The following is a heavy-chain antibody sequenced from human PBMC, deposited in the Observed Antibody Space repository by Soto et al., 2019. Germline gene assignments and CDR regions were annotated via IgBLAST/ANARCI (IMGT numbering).Heavy chain of an antibody. J-gene: IGHJ4*02. V-gene: IGHV4-30-2*01. D-gene: IGHD3-16*01. CDR2: IHVTGYT. Sequence: QLMLQESGSGLVRPSQTLSLTCTVSGDSITSGMYSWSWIRQAPGKGLEGIGNIHVTGYTAFSPSLRRRVTMSVATSRNQFSLNLNSVTAADPAVYFCARGGALRPNGHVPLDFWGQGTLVTVSS. CDR3: ARGGALRPNGHVPLDF. CDR1: GDSITSGMYS.